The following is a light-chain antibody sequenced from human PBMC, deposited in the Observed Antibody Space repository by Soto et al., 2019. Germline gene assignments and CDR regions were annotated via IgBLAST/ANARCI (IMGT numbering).Light chain of an antibody. V-gene: IGLV1-51*01. Sequence: QSVLTQPPSVSAAPGQKVTISCSGSSSNIGNNYVSWYQQLPGTAHKLLIYDNNKRPSGIPDRFSGSKSGTSATLGITGLQTGDEADYYCGTWDSSLSAYVFGTGTKV. CDR3: GTWDSSLSAYV. CDR2: DNN. J-gene: IGLJ1*01. CDR1: SSNIGNNY.